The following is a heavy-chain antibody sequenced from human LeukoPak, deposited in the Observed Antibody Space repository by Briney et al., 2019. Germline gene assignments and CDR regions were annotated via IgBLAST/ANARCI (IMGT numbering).Heavy chain of an antibody. CDR3: AKAVQQWLDDPEIDY. D-gene: IGHD6-19*01. Sequence: GGSLRLSCAASGFTFSSYSMNWVRQAPGKGLEWVSSISSSSSYIYYADSVKGRFTISRDNAKNTLYLQMNSLRAEDTAVYYCAKAVQQWLDDPEIDYWGQGTLVTVSS. CDR1: GFTFSSYS. J-gene: IGHJ4*02. V-gene: IGHV3-21*04. CDR2: ISSSSSYI.